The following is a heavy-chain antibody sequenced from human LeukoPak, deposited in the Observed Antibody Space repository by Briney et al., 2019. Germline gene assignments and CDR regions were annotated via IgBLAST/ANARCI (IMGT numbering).Heavy chain of an antibody. J-gene: IGHJ6*02. Sequence: GGSLRLFCGASGFLLSYHRMNWVRPAPGKGLEWVTSITRRSSNINYVNSVKGRFTNSRDNAKNVMYLQMNSQRAEETAVYYCARDVVYGMDVWGQGTTVTVSS. CDR3: ARDVVYGMDV. D-gene: IGHD2-8*02. V-gene: IGHV3-21*01. CDR2: ITRRSSNI. CDR1: GFLLSYHR.